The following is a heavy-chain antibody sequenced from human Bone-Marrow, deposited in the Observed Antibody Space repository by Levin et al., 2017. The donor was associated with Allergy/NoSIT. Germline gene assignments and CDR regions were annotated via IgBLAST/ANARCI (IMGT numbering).Heavy chain of an antibody. CDR2: IKQDGSEK. CDR3: GKDLTIVVAGPGGVQQ. V-gene: IGHV3-7*01. J-gene: IGHJ1*01. CDR1: GFTFSNYW. D-gene: IGHD6-19*01. Sequence: HSGGSLRLSCATSGFTFSNYWMTWVRQAPGMGLEWVANIKQDGSEKYYVDSVKGRFTISRDNGKNSLYLQMNSLRAEDTAVYYCGKDLTIVVAGPGGVQQWGQGTLVTVSS.